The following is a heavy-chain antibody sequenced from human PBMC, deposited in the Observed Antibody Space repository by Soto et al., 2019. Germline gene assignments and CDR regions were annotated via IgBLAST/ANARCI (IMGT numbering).Heavy chain of an antibody. D-gene: IGHD1-1*01. CDR3: XXXGXTDWRYFDS. CDR2: TRNKVNSYTT. CDR1: GFTISDYY. J-gene: IGHJ4*02. V-gene: IGHV3-72*01. Sequence: EVQLVESGGGLVQPGGSLRLSCAAAGFTISDYYMDWVRQAPGMGLEWVARTRNKVNSYTTEYAASVKGRFTISRGGSENSXXLLMNSLKTXXTXXXXXXXXGXTDWRYFDSWGQGTLVTVSS.